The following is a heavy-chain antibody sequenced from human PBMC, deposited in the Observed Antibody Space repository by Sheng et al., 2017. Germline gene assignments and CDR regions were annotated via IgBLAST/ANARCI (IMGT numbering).Heavy chain of an antibody. Sequence: EVQLVESGGGLIQPGGSLRLSCAASGFTVSSNYMSWVRQAPGKGLEWVSVIYSGGSTYYADSVKGRFTISRDNSKNTLYLQMNSLRAEDTAVYYCARELRGDYYGMDVWGQGTTVTV. D-gene: IGHD6-25*01. CDR2: IYSGGST. V-gene: IGHV3-53*01. CDR1: GFTVSSNY. J-gene: IGHJ6*02. CDR3: ARELRGDYYGMDV.